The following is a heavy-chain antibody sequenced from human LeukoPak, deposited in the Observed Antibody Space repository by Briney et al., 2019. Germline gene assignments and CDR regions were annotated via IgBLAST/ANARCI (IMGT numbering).Heavy chain of an antibody. CDR2: ITISGSTI. J-gene: IGHJ4*02. V-gene: IGHV3-48*03. D-gene: IGHD1-1*01. CDR3: ARTTSFDY. Sequence: GGSLRLSCAASGFTFTSYEMNWVRQAPGKGLEWVSYITISGSTIYYADSVKGRFTISRGNAKNSLYLQMNSLRAEDTAVYYCARTTSFDYWGQGTLVTVSS. CDR1: GFTFTSYE.